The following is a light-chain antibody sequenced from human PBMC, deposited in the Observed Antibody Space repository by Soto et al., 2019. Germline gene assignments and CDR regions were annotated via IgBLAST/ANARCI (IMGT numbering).Light chain of an antibody. CDR1: LSLSSSY. V-gene: IGKV3-20*01. CDR2: GAS. CDR3: QQYGNSPWT. J-gene: IGKJ1*01. Sequence: IVLTQSPGTLSLSPGEGATLSCRASLSLSSSYIAWYQQKPGQAPRLLIYGASSRDTGIPDRFSGSGSGTEFTLTITSLEPEDFAVYHCQQYGNSPWTFGQGTKVDIK.